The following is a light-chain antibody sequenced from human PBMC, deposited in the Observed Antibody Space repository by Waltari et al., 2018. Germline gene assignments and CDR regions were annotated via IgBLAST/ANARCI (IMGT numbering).Light chain of an antibody. CDR1: SSDIGFYDY. J-gene: IGLJ1*01. CDR3: SSFSRRANIV. Sequence: QSALTQPASVSGSPGQSITISCTGTSSDIGFYDYVSWYQQYPGKAPTLFIYHVNNRPSGVSSRFSASKSGNAASLTISGLQGEDEADYYCSSFSRRANIVFGSGTKVTVL. V-gene: IGLV2-14*01. CDR2: HVN.